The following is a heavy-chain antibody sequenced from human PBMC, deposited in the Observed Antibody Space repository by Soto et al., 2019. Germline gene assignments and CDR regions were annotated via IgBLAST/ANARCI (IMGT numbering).Heavy chain of an antibody. V-gene: IGHV4-34*01. J-gene: IGHJ3*02. Sequence: QVQLQQRGAGLLKPSETLSLTCAAYGGFVSSGSYYWSWIRQPPGKGLEWVGEMSHGGGTHFNPSRKSRVTISVDTSKNQFSLKMSSVTAADTALYYCARVERGTATPVVDAFDIWGPGTMVTVSS. D-gene: IGHD2-21*02. CDR2: MSHGGGT. CDR3: ARVERGTATPVVDAFDI. CDR1: GGFVSSGSYY.